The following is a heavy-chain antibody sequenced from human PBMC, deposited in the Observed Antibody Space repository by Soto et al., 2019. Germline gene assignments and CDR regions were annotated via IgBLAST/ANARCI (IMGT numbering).Heavy chain of an antibody. J-gene: IGHJ4*02. D-gene: IGHD5-12*01. Sequence: QVQLQESGPGLVKPSETLSLTCTVSDGSINSYYWSWIRQPPGKGLEWIGYISYSGSTYYNPSLRSRVTISVDTSKNQFSLKLSSVTAADTAVYYCASWGNSGYDPGLHWGQGSLVTVSS. CDR2: ISYSGST. CDR1: DGSINSYY. CDR3: ASWGNSGYDPGLH. V-gene: IGHV4-59*01.